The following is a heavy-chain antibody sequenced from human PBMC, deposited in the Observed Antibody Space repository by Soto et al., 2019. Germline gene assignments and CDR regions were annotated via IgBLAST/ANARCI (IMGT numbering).Heavy chain of an antibody. Sequence: QVQLVQSGAEVKKPGASVKVSCKASGYTFTSYGISWVRQAPGQGLEWMGWISAYNGNTNYAQKLQGRVTMTTDTSTSTAYMELRSLRTDATAVYYCARDTGGVTMVRGASYYYCMDVWGQGTTVTVSS. CDR3: ARDTGGVTMVRGASYYYCMDV. V-gene: IGHV1-18*01. J-gene: IGHJ6*02. CDR1: GYTFTSYG. CDR2: ISAYNGNT. D-gene: IGHD3-10*01.